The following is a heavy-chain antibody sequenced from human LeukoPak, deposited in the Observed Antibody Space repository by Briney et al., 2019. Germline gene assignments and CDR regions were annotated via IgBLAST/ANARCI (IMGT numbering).Heavy chain of an antibody. CDR3: ATNPVNYGSRSYPDC. CDR1: GGSISSTSYY. Sequence: SETLSLTCTVSGGSISSTSYYWGWIRQPPGGGLEWIGNIYYSGSTYYNPSLKSRVTISVDTSKNQFSLKLSSVTAADTAVYYCATNPVNYGSRSYPDCWGQGTLVTVSS. J-gene: IGHJ4*02. CDR2: IYYSGST. D-gene: IGHD3-10*01. V-gene: IGHV4-39*01.